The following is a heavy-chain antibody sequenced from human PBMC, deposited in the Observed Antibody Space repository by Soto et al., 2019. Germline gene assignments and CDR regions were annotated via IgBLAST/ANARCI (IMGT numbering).Heavy chain of an antibody. V-gene: IGHV1-2*04. CDR3: ARDKRGYCSSTSCYSDGMDV. CDR1: GYTFTGYY. Sequence: GASVKVSCKASGYTFTGYYMHWVRQAPGQGLEWMGWINPNSGGTNYAQKFQGWVTMTRDTSISTAYMELSRLRSDDTAVYYCARDKRGYCSSTSCYSDGMDVCGPATTVTVSS. J-gene: IGHJ6*02. D-gene: IGHD2-2*01. CDR2: INPNSGGT.